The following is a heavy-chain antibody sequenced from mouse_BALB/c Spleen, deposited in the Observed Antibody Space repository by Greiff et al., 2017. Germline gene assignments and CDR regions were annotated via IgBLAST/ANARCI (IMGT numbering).Heavy chain of an antibody. CDR2: ISYSGST. Sequence: EVQLQQSGPGLVKPSQSLSLTCTVTGYSITSDYAWNWIRQFPGNKLEWMGYISYSGSTSYNPSLKSRISITRDTSKNQFFLQLNSVTTEDTATYYCARGSYDGPAWFAYWGQGTLVTVSA. CDR3: ARGSYDGPAWFAY. J-gene: IGHJ3*01. D-gene: IGHD2-3*01. CDR1: GYSITSDYA. V-gene: IGHV3-2*02.